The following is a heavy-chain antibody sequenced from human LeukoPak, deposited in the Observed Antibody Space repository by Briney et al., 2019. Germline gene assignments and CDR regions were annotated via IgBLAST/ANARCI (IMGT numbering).Heavy chain of an antibody. D-gene: IGHD3-3*01. CDR2: ILPIFGTA. J-gene: IGHJ6*03. Sequence: SVKVSCKASGGTFSSYAISWVRQAPGQGLVWVGGILPIFGTANYAQKIQGRVTITADESTSTAYMELSRLRSEDTAVYYCARERDLRFLEWFSPHYYMDGWGKGTTVTVSS. V-gene: IGHV1-69*13. CDR1: GGTFSSYA. CDR3: ARERDLRFLEWFSPHYYMDG.